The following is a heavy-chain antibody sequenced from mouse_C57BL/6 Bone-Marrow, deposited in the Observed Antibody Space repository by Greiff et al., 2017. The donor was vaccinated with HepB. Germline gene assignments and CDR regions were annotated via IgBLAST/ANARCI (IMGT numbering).Heavy chain of an antibody. V-gene: IGHV1-81*01. D-gene: IGHD1-1*01. CDR3: ARSYYYGSSRLYFDV. Sequence: QVQLKESGAELARPGASVKLSCKASGYTFTSYGISWVKQRTGQGLEWIGEIYPRSGNTYYNEKFKGKATLTADKSSSTAYMELRSLTSEDSAVYYCARSYYYGSSRLYFDVWGTGTTVTVSS. CDR1: GYTFTSYG. J-gene: IGHJ1*03. CDR2: IYPRSGNT.